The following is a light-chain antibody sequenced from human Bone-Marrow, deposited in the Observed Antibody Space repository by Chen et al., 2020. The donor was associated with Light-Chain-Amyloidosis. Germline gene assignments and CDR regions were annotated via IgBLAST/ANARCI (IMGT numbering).Light chain of an antibody. CDR1: NIGSTR. CDR2: DDS. Sequence: SYGLTQPSPVSVAPGQTPTIACGGNNIGSTRVFGYQQTPGQAPLLVVYDDSDGPSGIPERLSGSNSGNTATLTISRVEAGDETDYYCQVWDRSSDRPVFGGGTKLTVL. V-gene: IGLV3-21*02. J-gene: IGLJ3*02. CDR3: QVWDRSSDRPV.